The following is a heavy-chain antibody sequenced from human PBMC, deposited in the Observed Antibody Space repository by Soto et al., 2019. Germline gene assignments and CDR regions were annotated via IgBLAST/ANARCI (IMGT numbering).Heavy chain of an antibody. CDR3: ARGLHFGELWDYYYIYMDV. CDR1: GGYISTYY. D-gene: IGHD3-16*01. V-gene: IGHV4-59*01. J-gene: IGHJ6*03. CDR2: IYYSGST. Sequence: QVQLQESGPGLVKPSETLSLTCTVSGGYISTYYWSWIRQPPGEGLELIGYIYYSGSTNYSPSLKRRVTMSVDTSKSQFSLRLTSVTAADTAVYYCARGLHFGELWDYYYIYMDVWGEGTTVTVSS.